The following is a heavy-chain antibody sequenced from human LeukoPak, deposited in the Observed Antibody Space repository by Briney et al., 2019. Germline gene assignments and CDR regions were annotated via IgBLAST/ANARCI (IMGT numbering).Heavy chain of an antibody. D-gene: IGHD2/OR15-2a*01. CDR3: ATDRAVYGGGLDY. J-gene: IGHJ4*02. V-gene: IGHV3-33*01. CDR1: GFTFSSYG. Sequence: PGGSLRLSCAASGFTFSSYGMHWVRQAPGKGLEWVAVIWYDGSNKFYADSVKGRFTISRDNSKNTLNLQMNSLRAEDTAVYYCATDRAVYGGGLDYWGQGTLVTVSS. CDR2: IWYDGSNK.